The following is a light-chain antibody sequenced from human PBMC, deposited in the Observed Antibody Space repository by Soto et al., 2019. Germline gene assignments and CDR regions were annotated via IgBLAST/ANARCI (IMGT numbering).Light chain of an antibody. J-gene: IGKJ1*01. Sequence: DIQMTQSPSTLSASVGDRVTITCRASESIDSWLAWHQQKPGRAPKLLISKASSLESGVPSRFSGSGSGTEFTLTINSLQPDDFATYYCQQYKSYWTFGQGTKVDIK. CDR3: QQYKSYWT. V-gene: IGKV1-5*03. CDR2: KAS. CDR1: ESIDSW.